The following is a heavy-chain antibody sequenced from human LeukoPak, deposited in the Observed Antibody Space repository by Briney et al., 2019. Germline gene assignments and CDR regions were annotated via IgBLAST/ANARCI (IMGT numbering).Heavy chain of an antibody. D-gene: IGHD3-10*01. CDR3: ARYEGISLAGNVFDI. CDR1: GGSISNYY. CDR2: IYYSGNT. J-gene: IGHJ3*02. V-gene: IGHV4-59*01. Sequence: SETLSLTCTVSGGSISNYYWSWIRQPPGKGLEWIGHIYYSGNTNYNPSLKSRVTISVDTSNNQFSLKLTSVTAADTAVYYCARYEGISLAGNVFDIWGQGTMVTVSS.